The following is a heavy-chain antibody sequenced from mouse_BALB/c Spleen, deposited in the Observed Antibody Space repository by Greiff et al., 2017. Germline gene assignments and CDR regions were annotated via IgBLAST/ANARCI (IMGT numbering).Heavy chain of an antibody. J-gene: IGHJ4*01. CDR3: ARSDYGKPPWAMDY. Sequence: EVQLQQSGAELVKPGASVKLSCTASGFNIKDTYMHWVKQRPEQGLEWIGRIDPANGNTKYDPKFQGKATITADTSSNTAYLQLSSLTSEDTAVYYCARSDYGKPPWAMDYWGQGTSVTVSS. CDR1: GFNIKDTY. D-gene: IGHD2-1*01. V-gene: IGHV14-3*02. CDR2: IDPANGNT.